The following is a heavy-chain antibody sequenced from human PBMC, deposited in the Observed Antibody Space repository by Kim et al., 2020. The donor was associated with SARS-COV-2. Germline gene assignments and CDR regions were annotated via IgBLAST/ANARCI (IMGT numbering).Heavy chain of an antibody. D-gene: IGHD3-9*01. CDR3: AREVLRYFDWLSTYFDY. J-gene: IGHJ4*02. V-gene: IGHV4-30-2*05. Sequence: RRSRVTITVDTSKNQFPLTLSSVTAADTAVYYCAREVLRYFDWLSTYFDYWGQGTLVTVSS.